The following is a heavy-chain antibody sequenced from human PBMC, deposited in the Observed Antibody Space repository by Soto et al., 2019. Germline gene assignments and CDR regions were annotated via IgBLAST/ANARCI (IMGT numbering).Heavy chain of an antibody. Sequence: EVQLVESGGSLVQPGGSLRLSCAASGFRFSNYWMSWVRQAPGKGLEWVANINEDGREKNYVHSVKGRFTISRDNAKKSLYLQMNNLRAEDTAVYYCARVLYGSAFDFVDNWGQGTLVPVSS. CDR1: GFRFSNYW. J-gene: IGHJ4*02. CDR3: ARVLYGSAFDFVDN. V-gene: IGHV3-7*01. CDR2: INEDGREK. D-gene: IGHD4-17*01.